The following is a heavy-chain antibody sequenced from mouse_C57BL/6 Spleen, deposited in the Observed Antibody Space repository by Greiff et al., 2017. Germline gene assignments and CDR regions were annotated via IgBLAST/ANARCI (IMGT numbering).Heavy chain of an antibody. Sequence: QVQLQQPGAELVKPGASVKLSCKASGYTFTSYWMQWVKQRPGQGLEWIGEIDPSDSYTNYNQKFKGKATLTVDTSSSTAYMQLSSLTSEDSAVYYCARRIDYYGSSYDYWGQGTTLTVSS. V-gene: IGHV1-50*01. D-gene: IGHD1-1*01. CDR3: ARRIDYYGSSYDY. CDR1: GYTFTSYW. CDR2: IDPSDSYT. J-gene: IGHJ2*01.